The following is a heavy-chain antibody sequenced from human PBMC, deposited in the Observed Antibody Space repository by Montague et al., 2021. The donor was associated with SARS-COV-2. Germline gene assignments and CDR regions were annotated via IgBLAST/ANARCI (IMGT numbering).Heavy chain of an antibody. CDR2: INHSGAS. Sequence: SETLSLTCVVYNGSFTGYFWSWVRQPPGKGLVRVGEINHSGASNYSPSLKSRVSISLDMSTNQFSLELTSVTAADTAVYFCARSVVSESFYGSGSFLDSWGQGTLVTVSS. D-gene: IGHD3-10*01. CDR1: NGSFTGYF. V-gene: IGHV4-34*01. J-gene: IGHJ4*02. CDR3: ARSVVSESFYGSGSFLDS.